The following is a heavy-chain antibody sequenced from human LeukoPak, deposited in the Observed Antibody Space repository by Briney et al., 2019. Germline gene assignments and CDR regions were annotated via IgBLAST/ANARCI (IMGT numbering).Heavy chain of an antibody. V-gene: IGHV4-39*01. Sequence: PSETLSLTCTVSGGSINSHSYYWGWIRQPPRKGLEWIGSVYYDGTSYSNPSLKSRAAVFVDTSRNQFSLDLSFVTAADTALYYCVRHISTNTGYFDSCGQGTLVSVSS. CDR1: GGSINSHSYY. J-gene: IGHJ4*02. CDR3: VRHISTNTGYFDS. CDR2: VYYDGTS. D-gene: IGHD5-24*01.